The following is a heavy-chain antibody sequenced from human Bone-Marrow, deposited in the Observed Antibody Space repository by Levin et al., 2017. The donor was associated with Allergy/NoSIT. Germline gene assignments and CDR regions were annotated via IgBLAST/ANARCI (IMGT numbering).Heavy chain of an antibody. V-gene: IGHV3-7*01. Sequence: GGSLRLSCAGSGFTFRNYWMSWVRQAPGKGLEWVANIKDDGSEEYYADSVKGRFTISRDNAENSLYLQVNSLRAEDTAVYYCGKDMAVWDKGTTVTVSS. CDR1: GFTFRNYW. CDR3: GKDMAV. J-gene: IGHJ6*03. CDR2: IKDDGSEE.